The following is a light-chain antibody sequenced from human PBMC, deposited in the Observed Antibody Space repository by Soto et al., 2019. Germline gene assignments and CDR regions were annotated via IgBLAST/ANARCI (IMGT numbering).Light chain of an antibody. Sequence: DIVMTQSPDSLAVSLGERATINCKSSQSVLYSSNNKNYLAWYQQKPGQPPQLIIYWASTRESGVADRFSGSGSGTDFTLTISSLQAEDVAVYYCQQYYSTPYTFGQGTKLEIK. CDR1: QSVLYSSNNKNY. V-gene: IGKV4-1*01. CDR3: QQYYSTPYT. CDR2: WAS. J-gene: IGKJ2*01.